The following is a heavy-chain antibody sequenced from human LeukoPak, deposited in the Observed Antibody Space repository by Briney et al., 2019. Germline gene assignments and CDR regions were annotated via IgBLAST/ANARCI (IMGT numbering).Heavy chain of an antibody. CDR1: GFTFSSYA. CDR2: ISGSGTSA. D-gene: IGHD6-19*01. CDR3: ARELRIAVAGTRDY. Sequence: GGSLRLSCAASGFTFSSYAMSWVRQAPGKGLEWVSGISGSGTSAYYADSVKGRFTISRDNSKNTLYLQMNSLRAENTALYYCARELRIAVAGTRDYWGQGTLVTVSS. J-gene: IGHJ4*02. V-gene: IGHV3-23*01.